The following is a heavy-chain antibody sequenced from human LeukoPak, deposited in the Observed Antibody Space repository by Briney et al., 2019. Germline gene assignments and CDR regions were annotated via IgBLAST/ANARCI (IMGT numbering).Heavy chain of an antibody. J-gene: IGHJ4*02. Sequence: GGSLRLSCAASGFTFSSYSMNWVRQAPGKGLEWVSSISSSSSYIYYADSVKGRFSISRDNAKNSLYLQMNSLRDEDTAVYYCARSGYGSRWYFFDHWGQGTLVTVSS. D-gene: IGHD6-13*01. CDR3: ARSGYGSRWYFFDH. CDR2: ISSSSSYI. CDR1: GFTFSSYS. V-gene: IGHV3-21*01.